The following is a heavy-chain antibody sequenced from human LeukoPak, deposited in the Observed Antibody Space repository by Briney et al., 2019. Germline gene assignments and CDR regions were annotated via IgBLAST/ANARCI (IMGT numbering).Heavy chain of an antibody. J-gene: IGHJ4*02. CDR3: ARQSSGIAATDKIDY. V-gene: IGHV3-21*01. CDR2: FTSMSRTI. Sequence: GGSLRLSCAASGFTFSRYSMTWVRQAPGKGLEWVSSFTSMSRTIYYADSVKGRFTISRDDAKESLYLQMNSLRAEDTAIYYCARQSSGIAATDKIDYWGQGALVTVSS. CDR1: GFTFSRYS. D-gene: IGHD6-13*01.